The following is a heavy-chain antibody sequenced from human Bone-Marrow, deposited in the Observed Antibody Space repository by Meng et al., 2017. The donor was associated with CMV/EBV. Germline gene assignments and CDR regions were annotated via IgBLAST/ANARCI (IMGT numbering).Heavy chain of an antibody. Sequence: SETLSLTCTVSGGSISSYYWSWIRQPPGKGLEWIGYIYYSGSTNYNPSLKSRVTISVDTSKNQFSLKLSSVTAADTAVYYCARDIVGDLDYGSGNYYFDYWGQGTLVTCCS. V-gene: IGHV4-59*12. J-gene: IGHJ4*02. CDR2: IYYSGST. CDR3: ARDIVGDLDYGSGNYYFDY. D-gene: IGHD3-10*01. CDR1: GGSISSYY.